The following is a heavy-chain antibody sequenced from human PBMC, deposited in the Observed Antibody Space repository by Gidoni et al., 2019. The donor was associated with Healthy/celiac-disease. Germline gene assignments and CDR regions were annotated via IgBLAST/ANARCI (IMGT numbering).Heavy chain of an antibody. D-gene: IGHD6-19*01. Sequence: EVQLLESGGGLVQPGGSLRLSCAASGFTFSNYAMSWVRQAPGKGLEWVPAISGSGGSTYYADSVKGRFTISRDNSKNTLYLQMNSLRAEDTAVYYCAKRYSSGWSPDAFDIWGQGTMVTVSS. CDR2: ISGSGGST. CDR1: GFTFSNYA. CDR3: AKRYSSGWSPDAFDI. J-gene: IGHJ3*02. V-gene: IGHV3-23*01.